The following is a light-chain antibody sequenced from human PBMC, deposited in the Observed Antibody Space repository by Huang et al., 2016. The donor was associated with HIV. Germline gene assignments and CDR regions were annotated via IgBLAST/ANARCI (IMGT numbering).Light chain of an antibody. CDR1: QSVSNY. V-gene: IGKV3-20*01. J-gene: IGKJ4*01. CDR3: QQYGGSPLT. Sequence: EIVLTQSPGTLSLSTGERATLSCRASQSVSNYLAWYQQKPGQAPRLLIYGASSRATGIPDRFSGSGSGTDFTLTISRLEPEDFAFYYCQQYGGSPLTFGGGIKVETK. CDR2: GAS.